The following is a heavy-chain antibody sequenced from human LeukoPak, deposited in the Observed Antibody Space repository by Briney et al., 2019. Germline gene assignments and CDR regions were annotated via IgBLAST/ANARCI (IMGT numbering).Heavy chain of an antibody. Sequence: GGSLRLSCAASGFTFNNYWMSWVRQAPVKGLEWVATIKQDGSEKYYVDSVKGRFTISRDNSKNTLYLQMNSLRAEDTAVYYCARDQDYYYGMDVWGQGTTVTVSS. CDR3: ARDQDYYYGMDV. V-gene: IGHV3-7*03. CDR2: IKQDGSEK. CDR1: GFTFNNYW. J-gene: IGHJ6*02.